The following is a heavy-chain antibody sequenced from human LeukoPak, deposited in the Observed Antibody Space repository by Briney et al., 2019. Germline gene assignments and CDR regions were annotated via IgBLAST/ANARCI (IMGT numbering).Heavy chain of an antibody. V-gene: IGHV4-39*01. Sequence: PSETLSLTCTVSGDPISSYNYFWGWIRQPPGKGLEWVGSIYYRGNTYYNPSLKSRVTLSADTSKNQFSLKVTSVTAADTAVYYCARASSGYYWDFDYWGQGALVTVSS. CDR1: GDPISSYNYF. CDR3: ARASSGYYWDFDY. CDR2: IYYRGNT. J-gene: IGHJ4*02. D-gene: IGHD3-22*01.